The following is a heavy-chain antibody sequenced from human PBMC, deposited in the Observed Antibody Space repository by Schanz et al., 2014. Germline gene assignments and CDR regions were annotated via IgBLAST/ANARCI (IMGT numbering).Heavy chain of an antibody. CDR2: VYHSGTT. Sequence: QVQLQESGPGLVKPSETLSLTCSVSGGSISTYYWTWIRQPPGKGLEWIGYVYHSGTTNYNPSLKGRVPMSVDRSKNHFSLKLTSGTAADTAVYYCARQGGYAPFDYWGQGTLVTVSS. CDR3: ARQGGYAPFDY. V-gene: IGHV4-59*08. D-gene: IGHD5-12*01. J-gene: IGHJ4*02. CDR1: GGSISTYY.